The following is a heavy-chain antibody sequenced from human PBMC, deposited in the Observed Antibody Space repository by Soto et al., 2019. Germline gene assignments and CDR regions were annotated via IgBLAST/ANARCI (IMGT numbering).Heavy chain of an antibody. CDR2: ISAYNGNT. CDR1: GYTFTSYG. CDR3: ARVGIFGSYYLNYYYGMDV. Sequence: GASVKVSCKASGYTFTSYGISWVRQAPGQGLEWMGWISAYNGNTNYAQKLQGRVTMTTDTSTSTAYMELRSLRSDDTAVYYCARVGIFGSYYLNYYYGMDVWGQGTTVTVS. V-gene: IGHV1-18*01. J-gene: IGHJ6*02. D-gene: IGHD1-26*01.